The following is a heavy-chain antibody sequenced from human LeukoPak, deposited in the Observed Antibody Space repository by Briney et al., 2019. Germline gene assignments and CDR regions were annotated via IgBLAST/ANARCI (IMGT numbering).Heavy chain of an antibody. J-gene: IGHJ6*04. CDR1: GFTFSSYE. V-gene: IGHV3-48*03. CDR3: AELGITMIGGV. CDR2: ISFSGSPI. Sequence: GGSLRLSCAASGFTFSSYEMNWVRQAPGKGLEWVSYISFSGSPIYYADSVKGRFTISRDDAKSSVYLQMNSLRAEDTAVYYCAELGITMIGGVWGKGTTVTISS. D-gene: IGHD3-10*02.